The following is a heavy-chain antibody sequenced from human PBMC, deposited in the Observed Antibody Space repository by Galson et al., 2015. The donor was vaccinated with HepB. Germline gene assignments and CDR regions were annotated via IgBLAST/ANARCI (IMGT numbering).Heavy chain of an antibody. V-gene: IGHV3-53*01. CDR1: GFTVSSNY. CDR2: IYSGGST. D-gene: IGHD1-26*01. CDR3: AREVGDAFDI. Sequence: LRLSCAASGFTVSSNYMSWVRQAPGKGLEWVSVIYSGGSTYYADSVKGRFTISRDNSKNTLYLQMNGLRAEDTAVYYCAREVGDAFDIWGQGTMVTVSS. J-gene: IGHJ3*02.